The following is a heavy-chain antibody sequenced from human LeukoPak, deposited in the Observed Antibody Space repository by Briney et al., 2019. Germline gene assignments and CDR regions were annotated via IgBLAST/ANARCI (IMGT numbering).Heavy chain of an antibody. CDR1: GDSISSDKW. J-gene: IGHJ5*02. Sequence: SETLSLTCAVSGDSISSDKWWSWVRQPPGKGLEYIGEFHQSVSTNYNPSLKSRLTISVDKSKNQFSLKLSSVTAADTAVYYCATEFYDFLSGESWFDPWGQGALVTVS. D-gene: IGHD3-9*01. V-gene: IGHV4-4*02. CDR3: ATEFYDFLSGESWFDP. CDR2: FHQSVST.